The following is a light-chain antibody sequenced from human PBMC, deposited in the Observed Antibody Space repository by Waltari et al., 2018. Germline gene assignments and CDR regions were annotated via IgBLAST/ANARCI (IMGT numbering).Light chain of an antibody. CDR3: QETYTPPWT. J-gene: IGKJ1*01. CDR1: QSVSTH. V-gene: IGKV1-39*01. CDR2: SAS. Sequence: DIQMTQSPLSLSASVGDRVTVTCRASQSVSTHLNWYPHKPGKAPELLVYSASFLETWVPSRLSAGGSGTDFNFTITAVQPEDFATYYCQETYTPPWTFGPGTRLEIK.